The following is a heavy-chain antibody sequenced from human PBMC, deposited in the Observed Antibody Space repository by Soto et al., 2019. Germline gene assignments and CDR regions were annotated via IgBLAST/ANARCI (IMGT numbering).Heavy chain of an antibody. CDR2: ISLYSDGT. CDR3: ARVVPGAEAWFVP. V-gene: IGHV1-18*01. D-gene: IGHD2-2*01. J-gene: IGHJ5*02. CDR1: GYTFSNYG. Sequence: QVPLVQSGGEVKRPGASVKVSCKTSGYTFSNYGITWVRQAPGQPLEWLGWISLYSDGTNYAQKFQGRVSMTTDTSTTTAYMELRSLRSDDTAVYYCARVVPGAEAWFVPWGQGTLVTVSS.